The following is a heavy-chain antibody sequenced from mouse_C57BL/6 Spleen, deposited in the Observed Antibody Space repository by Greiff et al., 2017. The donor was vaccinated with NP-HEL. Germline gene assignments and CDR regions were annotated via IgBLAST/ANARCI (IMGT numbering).Heavy chain of an antibody. CDR1: GYSFTDYN. V-gene: IGHV1-39*01. CDR3: ARHYYGSSYPHGYFDV. Sequence: VQLQQSGPELVKPGASVKISCKASGYSFTDYNMNWVKQSNGKSLEWIGVINPNYGTTSYNQKFKGKATLTVDQSSSTAYMQLNSLTSEDSAVYYCARHYYGSSYPHGYFDVWGTGTTVTVSS. CDR2: INPNYGTT. J-gene: IGHJ1*03. D-gene: IGHD1-1*01.